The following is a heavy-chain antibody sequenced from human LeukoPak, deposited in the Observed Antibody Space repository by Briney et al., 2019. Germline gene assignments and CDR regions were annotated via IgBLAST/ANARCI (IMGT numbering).Heavy chain of an antibody. Sequence: GGTLRLSCAASGFTFSSYGMSWVRQAPGKGLEWVSAISGSGGYIFYADSVKGRFTISRDNSKNTLYLQMNSLRAEDTAVYYCANAAVAEGAHDYWGQGTLVTVSS. V-gene: IGHV3-23*01. CDR1: GFTFSSYG. CDR3: ANAAVAEGAHDY. CDR2: ISGSGGYI. D-gene: IGHD6-19*01. J-gene: IGHJ4*02.